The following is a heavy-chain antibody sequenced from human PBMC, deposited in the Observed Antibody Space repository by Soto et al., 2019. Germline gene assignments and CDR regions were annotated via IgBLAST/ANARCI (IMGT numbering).Heavy chain of an antibody. J-gene: IGHJ3*02. CDR1: GGTFSRYA. CDR2: ITPMFGTA. V-gene: IGHV1-69*13. CDR3: ATGGYYDSPKAFDI. D-gene: IGHD3-22*01. Sequence: GASVKVSCKASGGTFSRYAIGWVRQAPGQGLEWMGGITPMFGTANYAQKFQGRVTITADESTSTAYMELSSLRSEDTAVYYCATGGYYDSPKAFDIWGQGTMVTVSS.